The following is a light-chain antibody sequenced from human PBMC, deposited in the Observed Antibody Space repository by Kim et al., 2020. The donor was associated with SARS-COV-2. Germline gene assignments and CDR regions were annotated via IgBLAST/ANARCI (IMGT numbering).Light chain of an antibody. CDR1: QRVSRY. CDR2: QAS. CDR3: QQCNTYSCT. J-gene: IGKJ1*01. V-gene: IGKV1-5*03. Sequence: DIHMTQSPSTLSASVGDRVTITCRASQRVSRYLAWYQQKPGKAPRLMIYQASNLESGVPSRFSGSGSETEFTLTISSLQPDDFATYYCQQCNTYSCTFGQGTKVDIK.